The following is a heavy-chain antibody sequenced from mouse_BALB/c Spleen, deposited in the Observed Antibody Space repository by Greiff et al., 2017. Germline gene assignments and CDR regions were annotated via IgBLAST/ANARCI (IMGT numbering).Heavy chain of an antibody. CDR1: GYAFTNYL. CDR2: INPGSGGT. V-gene: IGHV1-54*01. J-gene: IGHJ4*01. D-gene: IGHD1-1*01. CDR3: ARSGSYYGSSLYYAMDY. Sequence: QVHVKQSGAELVRPGTSVKVSCKASGYAFTNYLIEWVKQRPGQGLEWIGVINPGSGGTNYNEKFKGKATLTADKSSSTAYMQLSSLTSDDSAVYFCARSGSYYGSSLYYAMDYWGQGTSVTVSS.